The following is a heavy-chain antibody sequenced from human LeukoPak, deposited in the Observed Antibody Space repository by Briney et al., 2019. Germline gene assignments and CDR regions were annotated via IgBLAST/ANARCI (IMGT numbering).Heavy chain of an antibody. D-gene: IGHD4/OR15-4a*01. CDR2: ISYDGSNK. Sequence: PGRSLRLSCAASGFTFSSYAMHWVRQAPGKGLEWVAVISYDGSNKYYADSVKGRFTISRDNAKNSLYLQMNSLRAEDTAVYYCASEPMVPYGMDVWGQGTTVTVSS. V-gene: IGHV3-30*04. J-gene: IGHJ6*02. CDR3: ASEPMVPYGMDV. CDR1: GFTFSSYA.